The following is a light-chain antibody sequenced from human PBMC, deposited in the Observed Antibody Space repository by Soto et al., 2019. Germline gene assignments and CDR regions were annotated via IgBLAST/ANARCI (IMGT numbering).Light chain of an antibody. CDR1: QGISNC. Sequence: DIPMTQSPSSVSASVGDRVTITCRASQGISNCLAWYQQKPGKAPKLLVYGATSLHSGVPSRFGGSGSGADFTLTISSLQPEDFATYYCQQGRSFPLTFGGGTKVEIK. CDR3: QQGRSFPLT. V-gene: IGKV1-12*01. J-gene: IGKJ4*01. CDR2: GAT.